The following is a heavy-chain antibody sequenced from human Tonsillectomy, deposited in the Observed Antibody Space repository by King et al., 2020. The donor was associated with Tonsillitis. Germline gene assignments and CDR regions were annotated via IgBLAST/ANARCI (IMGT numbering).Heavy chain of an antibody. D-gene: IGHD3-3*01. CDR1: GGSISSYY. V-gene: IGHV4-59*01. Sequence: VQLQESGPGLVKPSETLSLTCTVSGGSISSYYWSWIRQPPGKGLEWIGYIYYSGSTNYNPSLKSRVTISVDTSKNQFSLKLSSVTAADTAVYYCARGGGDFWSGYFDYWGQGTLVTVSS. CDR3: ARGGGDFWSGYFDY. J-gene: IGHJ4*02. CDR2: IYYSGST.